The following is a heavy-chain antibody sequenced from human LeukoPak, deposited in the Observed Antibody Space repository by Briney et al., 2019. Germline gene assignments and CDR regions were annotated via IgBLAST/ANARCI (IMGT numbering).Heavy chain of an antibody. CDR3: ARHQWLNDAFDF. CDR2: IIPIFGTA. V-gene: IGHV1-69*13. J-gene: IGHJ3*01. Sequence: SVKVSCKASGGTFTSYAISWVRQAPGQGLEWMGGIIPIFGTANYAQKFQGRVTITADESTSTAYMELSSLRSEDTAVYYCARHQWLNDAFDFWGQGTMVTVSS. D-gene: IGHD6-19*01. CDR1: GGTFTSYA.